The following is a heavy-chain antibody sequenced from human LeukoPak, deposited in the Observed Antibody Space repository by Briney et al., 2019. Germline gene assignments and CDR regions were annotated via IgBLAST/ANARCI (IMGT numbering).Heavy chain of an antibody. J-gene: IGHJ6*02. V-gene: IGHV4-4*07. CDR3: ARGFWIAAAGTYYYYGMDV. CDR1: GGSISSYY. D-gene: IGHD6-13*01. Sequence: SETLSLTCTVSGGSISSYYWSWIRQRAGKGLEWIGRIYTSGSTNYNPSLKSRVTMSVDTSKNQFSLKLSSVTAADTAVYYCARGFWIAAAGTYYYYGMDVWGQGTTVTVSS. CDR2: IYTSGST.